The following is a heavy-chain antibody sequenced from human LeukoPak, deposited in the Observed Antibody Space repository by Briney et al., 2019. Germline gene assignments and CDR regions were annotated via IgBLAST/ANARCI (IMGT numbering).Heavy chain of an antibody. CDR1: GYTFTSYY. CDR3: ARARLRRSAFDI. V-gene: IGHV1-2*02. D-gene: IGHD4-17*01. Sequence: ASVKVSCKASGYTFTSYYMHWVRQAPGQGLEWMGWINPNSGGTNYAQKFQGRVTMTRDTSISTAYMELSRLRSDDTAVYYCARARLRRSAFDIWGQGTMVTVSS. CDR2: INPNSGGT. J-gene: IGHJ3*02.